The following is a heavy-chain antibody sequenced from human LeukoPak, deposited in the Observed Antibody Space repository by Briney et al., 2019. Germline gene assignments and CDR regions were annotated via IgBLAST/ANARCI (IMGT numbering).Heavy chain of an antibody. Sequence: GGSLRLSCVVSELNFKTHAMHWVRQAPGKGLEWVAGLSFDASGRNYADSVKGRFTISRDNSRNTLYLQMHSLSPEDTAVYFCARDLQEISSFYFDYWGQGSLVTVSS. CDR2: LSFDASGR. D-gene: IGHD3-16*02. CDR3: ARDLQEISSFYFDY. V-gene: IGHV3-30*04. J-gene: IGHJ4*02. CDR1: ELNFKTHA.